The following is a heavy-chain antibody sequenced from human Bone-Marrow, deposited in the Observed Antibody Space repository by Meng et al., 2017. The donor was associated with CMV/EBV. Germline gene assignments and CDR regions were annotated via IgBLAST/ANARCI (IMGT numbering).Heavy chain of an antibody. D-gene: IGHD6-6*01. CDR2: IIPILGIA. V-gene: IGHV1-69*02. CDR1: GGTFSSYT. Sequence: KASGGTFSSYTISWVRQAPGQGLEWMGRIIPILGIANYAQKFQGRVTITADKSTSTAYMELSSLRSEDTAVYYCARGYSSSLAVWFDPWGQGTLVTVSS. CDR3: ARGYSSSLAVWFDP. J-gene: IGHJ5*02.